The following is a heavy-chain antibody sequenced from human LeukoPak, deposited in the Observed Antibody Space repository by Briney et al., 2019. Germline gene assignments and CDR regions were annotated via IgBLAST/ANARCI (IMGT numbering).Heavy chain of an antibody. Sequence: GGSLRLSCAASGFTFSSYAMSWVRQAPGKGLEWVSAISGSGGSTYYADSVKGRFTISRDNSKNTLYLQMNSLRAEDTAVYYCAREEIQPYYYGMDVWGQGTTVTVSS. CDR1: GFTFSSYA. V-gene: IGHV3-23*01. D-gene: IGHD5-18*01. J-gene: IGHJ6*02. CDR2: ISGSGGST. CDR3: AREEIQPYYYGMDV.